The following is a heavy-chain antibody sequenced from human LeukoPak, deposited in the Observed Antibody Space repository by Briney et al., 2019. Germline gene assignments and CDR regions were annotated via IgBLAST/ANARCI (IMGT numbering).Heavy chain of an antibody. CDR2: ISTDGFGK. J-gene: IGHJ4*02. V-gene: IGHV3-64*02. D-gene: IGHD2-2*01. CDR1: GFIFSIYS. CDR3: ARWGSTSCYDS. Sequence: GGSLSLSCAASGFIFSIYSMHWVRQAPGRGMEYISAISTDGFGKYYADSVRGRFTISRDNSKNMLYLQMGSLGLEDMAVYYCARWGSTSCYDSWGQGTLVTVSS.